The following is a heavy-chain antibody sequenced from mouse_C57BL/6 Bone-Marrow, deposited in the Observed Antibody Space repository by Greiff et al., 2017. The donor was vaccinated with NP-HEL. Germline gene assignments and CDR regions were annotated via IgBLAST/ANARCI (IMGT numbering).Heavy chain of an antibody. Sequence: EVHLVESGGGLVKPGGSLKLSCAASGFTFSSYAMSWVRQTPEKRLEWVATISDGGSYTYYPDNVKGRFTISRDNAKNNLYLQMSHLKSEDTAMYYCASYYYGSSLPAYWGQGTLVTVSA. CDR3: ASYYYGSSLPAY. J-gene: IGHJ3*01. CDR1: GFTFSSYA. V-gene: IGHV5-4*01. D-gene: IGHD1-1*01. CDR2: ISDGGSYT.